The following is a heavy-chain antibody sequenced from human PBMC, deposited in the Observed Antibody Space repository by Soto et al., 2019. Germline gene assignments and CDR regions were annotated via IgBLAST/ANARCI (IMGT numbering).Heavy chain of an antibody. J-gene: IGHJ4*02. Sequence: PGGSLRLSCAASGFTVSTNHMNWVRQAPGKGLEWVSVIYSGGSTYYADSVKGRFTISRDNSKNTLFLQMNSLRVEDTAVYYCARGEPHHYFDYWGQGTLVTVSS. CDR2: IYSGGST. CDR3: ARGEPHHYFDY. D-gene: IGHD3-16*01. CDR1: GFTVSTNH. V-gene: IGHV3-66*01.